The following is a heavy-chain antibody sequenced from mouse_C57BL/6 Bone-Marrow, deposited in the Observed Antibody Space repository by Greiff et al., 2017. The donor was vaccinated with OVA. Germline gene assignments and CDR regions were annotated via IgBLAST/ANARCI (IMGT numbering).Heavy chain of an antibody. D-gene: IGHD1-1*01. CDR2: IDPSDSYT. CDR3: ARSYYYGSSYWFAY. Sequence: VQLQQPGAELVRPGTSVKLSCKASGYTFTSYWMHWVKQRPGQGLEWIGEIDPSDSYTNYNQKFKGKSTLTVDKSSSTAYMQLSSLTSEDSAVYYCARSYYYGSSYWFAYWGQGTLVTVSA. J-gene: IGHJ3*01. CDR1: GYTFTSYW. V-gene: IGHV1-59*01.